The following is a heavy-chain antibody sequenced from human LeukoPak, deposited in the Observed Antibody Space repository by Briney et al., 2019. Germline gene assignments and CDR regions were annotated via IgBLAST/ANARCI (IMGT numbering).Heavy chain of an antibody. V-gene: IGHV4-39*07. D-gene: IGHD3-9*01. J-gene: IGHJ4*02. CDR2: IYYSGST. Sequence: PSETLSLTCTVSGGSISSSSYYWGWIRQPPGKGLEWIGSIYYSGSTYCNPSLKSRVTISVDTSKNQFSLKLSSVTAADTAVYYCARGVYDILTGYYSDYWGQGTLVTVSS. CDR1: GGSISSSSYY. CDR3: ARGVYDILTGYYSDY.